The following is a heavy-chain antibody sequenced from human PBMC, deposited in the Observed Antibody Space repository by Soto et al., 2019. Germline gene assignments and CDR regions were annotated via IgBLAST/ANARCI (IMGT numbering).Heavy chain of an antibody. J-gene: IGHJ4*02. D-gene: IGHD2-2*02. CDR2: ISHSGST. CDR1: GGSISSAAYY. V-gene: IGHV4-31*03. CDR3: AREYTYGANFFDC. Sequence: QVQLQESGPGLVKPSQTLSLTCTVSGGSISSAAYYWSWIRQHPGKGLEWIGYISHSGSTYYNPSLKSRVIISVDTSKIQFSLSLTSVTAADTAGYYCAREYTYGANFFDCWGQGALVTVSS.